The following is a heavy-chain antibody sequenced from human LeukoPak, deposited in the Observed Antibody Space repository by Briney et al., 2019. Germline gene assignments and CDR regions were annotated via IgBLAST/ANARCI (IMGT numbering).Heavy chain of an antibody. Sequence: PGGSLRLSCAASRFTFSSYGMHWVRQAPGKGLEWVAFIRYDGSNKYYADSVKGRFTIARDDSENTLFLQMNSLRAEDTAVYYCAKATGYLLWGQGTLVTVSS. CDR2: IRYDGSNK. CDR3: AKATGYLL. D-gene: IGHD1-14*01. V-gene: IGHV3-30*02. CDR1: RFTFSSYG. J-gene: IGHJ4*02.